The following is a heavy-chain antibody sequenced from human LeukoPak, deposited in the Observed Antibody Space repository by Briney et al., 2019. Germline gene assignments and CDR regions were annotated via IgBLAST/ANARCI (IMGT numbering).Heavy chain of an antibody. V-gene: IGHV3-30*02. CDR2: IRNDGTNK. CDR1: GFSFSSHA. CDR3: AKGTSYNWNDGWFDP. D-gene: IGHD1-20*01. J-gene: IGHJ5*02. Sequence: GGSLRLSCAASGFSFSSHAMHWVRQAPGKGLEWVAFIRNDGTNKYYAESVKGRFTISRDNSKNTLYLQMNSLRAEDTAVYYCAKGTSYNWNDGWFDPWGNGILVTVSS.